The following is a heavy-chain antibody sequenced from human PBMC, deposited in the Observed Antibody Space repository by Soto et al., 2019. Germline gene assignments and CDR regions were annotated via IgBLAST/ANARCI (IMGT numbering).Heavy chain of an antibody. Sequence: QVQLVQSGAEVKKPGASVKVSCKASGYTFSSYAMHWVRQAPGQRLEWMGWINAGNGNTKYSQKFQGRVTITSDTSARTAYMELSCLRSEDTAVYYCARGHTYYYGSGSSGWLDLWVQGTLVTVSS. V-gene: IGHV1-3*01. D-gene: IGHD3-10*01. CDR2: INAGNGNT. CDR3: ARGHTYYYGSGSSGWLDL. J-gene: IGHJ5*02. CDR1: GYTFSSYA.